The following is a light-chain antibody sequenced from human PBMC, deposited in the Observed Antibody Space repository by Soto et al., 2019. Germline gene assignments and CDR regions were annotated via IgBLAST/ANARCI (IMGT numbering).Light chain of an antibody. CDR1: QSVSSSY. CDR2: GAS. V-gene: IGKV3-20*01. J-gene: IGKJ2*01. Sequence: EIVLTQSPGTLSLSPGERATLSCRASQSVSSSYLAWYQQKPGQAPRLLIYGASSRATGIPDWFSGSGSGTDFTLTISRLEPEDFAVYYCHQYGSLYTFGQGTKVEIK. CDR3: HQYGSLYT.